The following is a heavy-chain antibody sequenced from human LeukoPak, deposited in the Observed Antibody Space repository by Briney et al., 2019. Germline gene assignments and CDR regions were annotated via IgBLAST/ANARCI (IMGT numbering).Heavy chain of an antibody. D-gene: IGHD3-10*01. Sequence: SETLSLTCTVSGGSISSYYWSWIRQPPGKGLEWIGYIYYSGSTNYNPSLKSRVTISVDTSKNQFSLKLSSVTAADTAVYYCARGYYGSGSYQYYFDYWGQGTLVTVSS. V-gene: IGHV4-59*08. CDR1: GGSISSYY. J-gene: IGHJ4*02. CDR2: IYYSGST. CDR3: ARGYYGSGSYQYYFDY.